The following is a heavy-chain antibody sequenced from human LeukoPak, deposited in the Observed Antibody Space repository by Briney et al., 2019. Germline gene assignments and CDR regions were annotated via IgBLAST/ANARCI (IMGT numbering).Heavy chain of an antibody. CDR1: GFTFSSYA. CDR2: ISGSGGST. CDR3: ARDIPTLDYYDSSGFDY. J-gene: IGHJ4*02. V-gene: IGHV3-23*01. D-gene: IGHD3-22*01. Sequence: GGSLRLSCAASGFTFSSYAMSWVRQAPGKGLEWVSAISGSGGSTYYADSVKGRFTISRDNAKNSLYLQMNSLRAEDTAVYYCARDIPTLDYYDSSGFDYWGQGTLVTVSS.